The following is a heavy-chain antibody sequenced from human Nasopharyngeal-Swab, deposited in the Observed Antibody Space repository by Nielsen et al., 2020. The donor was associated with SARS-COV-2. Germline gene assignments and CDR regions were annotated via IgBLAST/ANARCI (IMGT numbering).Heavy chain of an antibody. J-gene: IGHJ4*02. CDR1: GFPFSSYE. CDR2: ISSSGSTI. CDR3: ARPTGFGEAGYFDY. V-gene: IGHV3-48*03. D-gene: IGHD3-10*01. Sequence: SLKISCAASGFPFSSYEMNWVRQAPGKGLEWVSYISSSGSTIYYADSVKGRFTISRDNAKNSLYLQMNSLRAEDTAVYYCARPTGFGEAGYFDYWGQGTLVTVSS.